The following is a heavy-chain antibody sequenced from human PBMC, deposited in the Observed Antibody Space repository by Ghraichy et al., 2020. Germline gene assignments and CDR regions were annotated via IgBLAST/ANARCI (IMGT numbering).Heavy chain of an antibody. J-gene: IGHJ3*01. D-gene: IGHD2/OR15-2a*01. V-gene: IGHV1-2*06. Sequence: ASVKVSCKTSGFTFTGHFIHWVRQAPGQGLEWMGRVNPNSGDTKYAQKFQGRVIMTRDTSISTAYLDLNRLTHDDTAVYYCVAYQLEYLAAFDFWGQGTQVTVSS. CDR2: VNPNSGDT. CDR3: VAYQLEYLAAFDF. CDR1: GFTFTGHF.